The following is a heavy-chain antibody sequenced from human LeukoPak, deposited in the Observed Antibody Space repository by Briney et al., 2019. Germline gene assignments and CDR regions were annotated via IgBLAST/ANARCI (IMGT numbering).Heavy chain of an antibody. CDR1: GGTFSSYA. J-gene: IGHJ4*02. CDR2: INPSGGST. CDR3: ARAESTSLSMVRGVFDY. D-gene: IGHD3-10*01. Sequence: ASVKVSCKASGGTFSSYAISWVRQAPGQGLEWMGIINPSGGSTSYAQKFQGRVTMTRDMSTSTVYMELSSLRSEDTAVYYCARAESTSLSMVRGVFDYWGQGTLVTVSS. V-gene: IGHV1-46*01.